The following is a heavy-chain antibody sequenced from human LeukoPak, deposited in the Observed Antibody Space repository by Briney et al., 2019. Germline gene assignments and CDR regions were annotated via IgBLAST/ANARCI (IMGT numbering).Heavy chain of an antibody. V-gene: IGHV3-21*01. J-gene: IGHJ4*02. CDR2: ISSTSKYV. CDR1: GFTFSTYS. D-gene: IGHD2-2*01. CDR3: ASHVGSTRDFDY. Sequence: GGSLRLSCAASGFTFSTYSMNWVRQAPGKGLEWVSSISSTSKYVYYADSVKGRFTVSRDNAKNSLFLQMNSLRAEDTAVYYCASHVGSTRDFDYWGQGTLVTVSS.